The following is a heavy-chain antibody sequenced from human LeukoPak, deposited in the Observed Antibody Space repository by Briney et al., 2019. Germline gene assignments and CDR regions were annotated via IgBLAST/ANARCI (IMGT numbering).Heavy chain of an antibody. CDR2: ISSSSSYI. D-gene: IGHD2-15*01. Sequence: GGSLRLSCAASGFTFSRFGMHWVRQAPGKGLEWVSSISSSSSYIYYADSVKSRFTISRDNAKNSLYLQMNSLRAEDTAVYYCARYCSGGSCFFDAFDIWGQGTMVTVSS. CDR1: GFTFSRFG. V-gene: IGHV3-21*01. CDR3: ARYCSGGSCFFDAFDI. J-gene: IGHJ3*02.